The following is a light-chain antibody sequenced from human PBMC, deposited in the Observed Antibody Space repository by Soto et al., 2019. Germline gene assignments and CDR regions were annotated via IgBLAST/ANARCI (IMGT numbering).Light chain of an antibody. CDR2: DAS. CDR3: QHYAMSPPFT. J-gene: IGKJ3*01. CDR1: QSVSSSY. Sequence: EIVLTQTPGTLSLSPGERATLSCRASQSVSSSYLGWYQQKPGQAPRLLIYDASSRATGVPDRFSGGGSGTDFTLTISRLEPEDFAVYYCQHYAMSPPFTFGPGTNVDIK. V-gene: IGKV3-20*01.